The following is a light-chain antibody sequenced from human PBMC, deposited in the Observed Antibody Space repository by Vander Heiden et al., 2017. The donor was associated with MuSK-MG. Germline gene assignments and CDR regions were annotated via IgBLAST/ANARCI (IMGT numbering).Light chain of an antibody. CDR1: QSVSSSY. Sequence: EIVLTQSPGTLSLSPGERATLSCRASQSVSSSYLAWYQQKPGQAPRLLIYGASSRDTGIPDRFSGSGYGKDFTLTISRREPEDFAVYYCQQYGSSPGITFGGGTKVEIK. J-gene: IGKJ4*01. CDR2: GAS. CDR3: QQYGSSPGIT. V-gene: IGKV3-20*01.